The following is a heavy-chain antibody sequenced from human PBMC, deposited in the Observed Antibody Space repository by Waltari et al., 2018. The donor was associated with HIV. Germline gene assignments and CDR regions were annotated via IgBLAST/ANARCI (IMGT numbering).Heavy chain of an antibody. Sequence: AESGGRLIQPGGSLGLSCTASNSSVSGKHVTWLRQAPGGSLEWVAVIYPDDTTHYADSVSGRFTISRAKSRTTVLLLMNGLFVDDTATYFCATGVRYYGPWGQGTRVTVSS. CDR3: ATGVRYYGP. CDR2: IYPDDTT. J-gene: IGHJ5*02. CDR1: NSSVSGKH. D-gene: IGHD3-10*01. V-gene: IGHV3-53*01.